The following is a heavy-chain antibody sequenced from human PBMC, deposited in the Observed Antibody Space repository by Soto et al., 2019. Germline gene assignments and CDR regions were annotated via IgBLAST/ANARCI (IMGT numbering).Heavy chain of an antibody. D-gene: IGHD3-22*01. CDR1: GFTFSSYG. J-gene: IGHJ4*02. V-gene: IGHV3-33*01. Sequence: QVQLVESGGGVVQPGRSLRLSCAASGFTFSSYGMHWVRQAPGKGLEWVAVIWYDGSNKYYADSVKGRFTISRDNSKNTQYLQMNRLRAEDTAVYYCALSYDSSGYYPLDYWGQGTLVTVSS. CDR3: ALSYDSSGYYPLDY. CDR2: IWYDGSNK.